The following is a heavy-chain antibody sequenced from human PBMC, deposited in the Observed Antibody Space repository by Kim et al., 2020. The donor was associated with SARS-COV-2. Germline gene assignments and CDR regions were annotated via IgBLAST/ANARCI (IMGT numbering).Heavy chain of an antibody. D-gene: IGHD3-16*01. CDR2: INTKDGDT. CDR1: GYIFSIYG. J-gene: IGHJ4*02. Sequence: ASVKVSCKTSGYIFSIYGFSWVRQAPGQGLEWMGWINTKDGDTKYVQKFQDRVTMTTDSSTTTAYMELRSRKLDDPAVYYCVRGTWGGVSDYWGQGTLVT. CDR3: VRGTWGGVSDY. V-gene: IGHV1-18*01.